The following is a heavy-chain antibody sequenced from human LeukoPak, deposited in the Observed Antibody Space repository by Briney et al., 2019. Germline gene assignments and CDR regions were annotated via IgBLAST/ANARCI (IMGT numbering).Heavy chain of an antibody. CDR3: ARDLVLGYCTNGVCSSYDY. J-gene: IGHJ4*02. Sequence: SETLSLTCTVSGYSISSGFYWAWIRQPPGKGLEWIGNIVPVHGGNTKYSSSLKGRVTISADTSKNQFSLRLNSVTAADTAVYYCARDLVLGYCTNGVCSSYDYWGQGTLVTVSS. CDR1: GYSISSGFY. D-gene: IGHD2-8*01. V-gene: IGHV4-38-2*02. CDR2: IVPVHGGNT.